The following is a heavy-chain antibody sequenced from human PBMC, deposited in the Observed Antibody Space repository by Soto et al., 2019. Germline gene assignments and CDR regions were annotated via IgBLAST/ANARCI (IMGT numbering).Heavy chain of an antibody. CDR2: ISPNSGGT. CDR1: GYTFTGYY. J-gene: IGHJ4*02. Sequence: VQLGKSGAGVKRSGASVKVSCKASGYTFTGYYIHWVRQAPGQGPEWMGEISPNSGGTKYAQKFQGRVTMTRDTSISTVYMELTNLSPDDTAVYYCGRGRSGELVVFYWGQGTLVTVYS. V-gene: IGHV1-2*02. CDR3: GRGRSGELVVFY. D-gene: IGHD1-7*01.